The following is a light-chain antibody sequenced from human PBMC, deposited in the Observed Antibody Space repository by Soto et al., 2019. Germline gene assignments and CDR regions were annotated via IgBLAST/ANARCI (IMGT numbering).Light chain of an antibody. J-gene: IGKJ5*01. V-gene: IGKV3-11*01. CDR2: DAS. CDR1: QSINYN. Sequence: EIVLTQSPGTLSLSPGERATLSCRASQSINYNLAWYQHKPGQAPRLLISDASNRATGIPARFSGSGSGTDFTLTISSLEPEDFAVYYCHQRQYWPPITFGQGTHWRL. CDR3: HQRQYWPPIT.